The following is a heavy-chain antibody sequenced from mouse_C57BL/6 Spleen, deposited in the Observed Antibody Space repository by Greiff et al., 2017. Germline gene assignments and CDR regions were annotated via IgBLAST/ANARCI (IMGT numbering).Heavy chain of an antibody. CDR2: INPNSGST. V-gene: IGHV1-64*01. CDR3: SREDYGNFYAMDY. CDR1: GYTFTSYW. J-gene: IGHJ4*01. Sequence: QVQLQQPGAELVKPGASVKLSCKASGYTFTSYWMHWVKQRPGQGLEWIGMINPNSGSTNYNEKFKSKATLTVDKSSSTASMQRSSLTSEDSAVYYCSREDYGNFYAMDYWGQGTSVTVSS. D-gene: IGHD2-1*01.